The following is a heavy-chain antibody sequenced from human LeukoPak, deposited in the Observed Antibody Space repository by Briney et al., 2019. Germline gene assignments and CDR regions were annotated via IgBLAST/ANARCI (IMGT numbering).Heavy chain of an antibody. CDR2: ISAYNGNT. D-gene: IGHD3-3*01. Sequence: ASVKVSCKASGYTFTSYGISWVRQAPGQGLEWMGWISAYNGNTNYAQKLQGRVTMTTDTSTSTAYMELRSLSSDGRAVYYCARGLEWNDADDYWGQGTLVTVSS. CDR3: ARGLEWNDADDY. V-gene: IGHV1-18*01. CDR1: GYTFTSYG. J-gene: IGHJ4*02.